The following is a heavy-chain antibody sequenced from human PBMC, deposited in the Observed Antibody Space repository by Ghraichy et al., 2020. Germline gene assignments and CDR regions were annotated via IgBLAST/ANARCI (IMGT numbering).Heavy chain of an antibody. CDR1: GFTFSSYS. V-gene: IGHV3-21*06. D-gene: IGHD1-26*01. CDR3: ARPRFIGSYTVPIDGFDS. J-gene: IGHJ3*02. CDR2: VSYNTNYK. Sequence: GESLNISCAASGFTFSSYSMNWVRQAPGKGLEWVASVSYNTNYKHYADSVKGRFTISRDNYKNSLYLQMNSLRAEDTAVYYCARPRFIGSYTVPIDGFDSWGQGTMFAVSS.